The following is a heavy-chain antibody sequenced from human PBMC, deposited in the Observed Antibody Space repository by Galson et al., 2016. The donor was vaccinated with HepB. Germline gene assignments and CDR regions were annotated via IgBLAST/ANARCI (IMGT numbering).Heavy chain of an antibody. D-gene: IGHD6-13*01. CDR1: GDSVSNNSAA. Sequence: CAISGDSVSNNSAAWNWIRQSPSRGLEWLGRTFYRSKWYYEYGASVKGRITINADTSKNQFSLQLNSVTPEDTASYYCASAASGRGDWFDPWGRETLVTVSS. CDR3: ASAASGRGDWFDP. CDR2: TFYRSKWYY. J-gene: IGHJ5*02. V-gene: IGHV6-1*01.